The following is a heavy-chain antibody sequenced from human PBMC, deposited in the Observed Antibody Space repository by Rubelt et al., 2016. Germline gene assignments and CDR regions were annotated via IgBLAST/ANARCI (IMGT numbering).Heavy chain of an antibody. D-gene: IGHD5-24*01. CDR3: ARVSLKVDGYRG. CDR2: IWYDGSNK. CDR1: GFTFSSYG. Sequence: SGFTFSSYGMHWVRQAPGKGLEWVAVIWYDGSNKYYADSVKGRFTISRDNSKNTLYLQMNSLRAEDTAVYYCARVSLKVDGYRGWGQGTVVTVSS. V-gene: IGHV3-33*01. J-gene: IGHJ4*02.